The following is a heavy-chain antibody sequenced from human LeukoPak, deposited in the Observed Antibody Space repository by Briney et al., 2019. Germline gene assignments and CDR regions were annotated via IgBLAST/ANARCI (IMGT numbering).Heavy chain of an antibody. V-gene: IGHV3-23*01. Sequence: PGGSLRLSCAASGFTFDDYGMTWVRQAPGKGLEWVSAISGSGGSTYYADSVRGRFTISRDNSKNTLYLHMNSLRAEDTALYYCARNYYEPTYDYYFDCWGQGTLVTVSS. J-gene: IGHJ4*02. CDR3: ARNYYEPTYDYYFDC. CDR1: GFTFDDYG. D-gene: IGHD1-26*01. CDR2: ISGSGGST.